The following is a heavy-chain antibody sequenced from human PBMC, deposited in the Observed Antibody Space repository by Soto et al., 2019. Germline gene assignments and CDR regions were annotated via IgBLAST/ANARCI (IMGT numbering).Heavy chain of an antibody. CDR3: ARDILAVAGTYYYYYGMDV. CDR1: GGSISSGGYY. D-gene: IGHD6-19*01. J-gene: IGHJ6*02. V-gene: IGHV4-31*03. Sequence: SETLSLTCTVSGGSISSGGYYWSWIRQHPGKGLEWIGYIYYSGSTYYNPSLKSRVTISVDTSKNQFSLKLSSVTAADTAMYYRARDILAVAGTYYYYYGMDVWGQGTTVTVSS. CDR2: IYYSGST.